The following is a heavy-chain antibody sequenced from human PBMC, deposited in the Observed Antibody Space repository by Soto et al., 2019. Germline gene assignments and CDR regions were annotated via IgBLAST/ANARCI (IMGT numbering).Heavy chain of an antibody. CDR2: INHSGST. J-gene: IGHJ3*02. V-gene: IGHV4-34*01. D-gene: IGHD2-15*01. CDR1: GGSFSGYY. CDR3: ASPLGYCSGGSCPNDAFDI. Sequence: QVQLQQWGAGLLKPSETLSLTCAVYGGSFSGYYWSWIRQPPGKGLEWIGEINHSGSTNYNPSLKSLVTISVDTSKNQFSLKLSSVTAADTAVYYCASPLGYCSGGSCPNDAFDIWGQGTMVTVSS.